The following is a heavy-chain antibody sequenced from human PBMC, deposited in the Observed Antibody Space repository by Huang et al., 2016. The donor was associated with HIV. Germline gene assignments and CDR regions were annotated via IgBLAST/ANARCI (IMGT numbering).Heavy chain of an antibody. V-gene: IGHV3-30*04. CDR3: TREFTTSVQFFDL. D-gene: IGHD4-4*01. CDR1: GFTFRTST. Sequence: QVKLVESGGGVVQPGISLRLSCAASGFTFRTSTFHWVRQDAGKWVEWVAGISYNGGKKFYADSGKGRFTISRDNSKNTVYLEVSSPRPEDSAVYYCTREFTTSVQFFDLWGQGTLVTVSS. J-gene: IGHJ4*02. CDR2: ISYNGGKK.